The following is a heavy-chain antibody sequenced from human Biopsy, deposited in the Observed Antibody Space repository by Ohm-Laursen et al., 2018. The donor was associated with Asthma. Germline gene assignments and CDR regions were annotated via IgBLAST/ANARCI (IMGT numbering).Heavy chain of an antibody. D-gene: IGHD2/OR15-2a*01. Sequence: SLRLSCTASGFSLRDYGMHWVRQSPGKGLEWVALISSDGSAKYSPSAVKGPVTVSRDVSKSTLYLRLDDLTSEDTAVYYCAKDKYGNSSHLELWGRGTLVTVSS. CDR1: GFSLRDYG. CDR2: ISSDGSAK. CDR3: AKDKYGNSSHLEL. V-gene: IGHV3-30*18. J-gene: IGHJ5*02.